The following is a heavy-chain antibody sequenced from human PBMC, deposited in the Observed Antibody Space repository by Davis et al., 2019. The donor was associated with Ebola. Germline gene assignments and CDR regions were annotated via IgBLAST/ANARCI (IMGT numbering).Heavy chain of an antibody. D-gene: IGHD6-13*01. J-gene: IGHJ6*02. Sequence: GGSLRLSCAVSGLTASSNYMSWVRQAQGKGLEWVSVTYGGGSTYYADSVKGRFTISRDNSKNTLYLQMNSLRAEDTTVYYCARDGTYSSSWYEVRYGMDVWGQGTTVTVSS. CDR1: GLTASSNY. CDR3: ARDGTYSSSWYEVRYGMDV. CDR2: TYGGGST. V-gene: IGHV3-53*01.